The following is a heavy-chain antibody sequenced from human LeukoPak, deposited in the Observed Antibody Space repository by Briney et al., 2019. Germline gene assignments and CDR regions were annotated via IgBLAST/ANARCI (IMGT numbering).Heavy chain of an antibody. CDR2: INQDGTEK. J-gene: IGHJ4*02. D-gene: IGHD4-17*01. Sequence: GSLRLSCAASGFPFSTYWMSWVRQAPGKGLEWVANINQDGTEKYYVDSVKGRFTISRDYAKNSLYLQMNSLRAEDTAVYYCARESGSVTSEVDFDYWGQGTLVTVSS. CDR3: ARESGSVTSEVDFDY. CDR1: GFPFSTYW. V-gene: IGHV3-7*01.